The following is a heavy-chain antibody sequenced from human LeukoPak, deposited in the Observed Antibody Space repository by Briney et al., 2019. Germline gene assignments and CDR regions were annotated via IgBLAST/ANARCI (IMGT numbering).Heavy chain of an antibody. CDR1: GGTFSSYA. Sequence: SVKVSCKASGGTFSSYAISWVRQAPGQGLEWMGGIIPIFGTANYAQKFQDRVTITADESTSTAYMELSSLRSEDTAVYYCAREVGRYCSSTSCESDAFDIWGQGTMVTVSS. CDR3: AREVGRYCSSTSCESDAFDI. CDR2: IIPIFGTA. V-gene: IGHV1-69*13. J-gene: IGHJ3*02. D-gene: IGHD2-2*01.